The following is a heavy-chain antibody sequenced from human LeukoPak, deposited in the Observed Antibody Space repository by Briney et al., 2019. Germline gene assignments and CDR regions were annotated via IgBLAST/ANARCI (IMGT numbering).Heavy chain of an antibody. CDR3: ARGQNYYDGGGYSLDAFDI. Sequence: KASETLSLTCTVSGGSISSYYWNWIRQPPGKGLEWIGYIYYSGSTNYNPSLKSRVTISEDTSKKQISLELSSVTAADTAVYFCARGQNYYDGGGYSLDAFDIWGQGTLVTVSS. J-gene: IGHJ3*02. CDR2: IYYSGST. D-gene: IGHD3-22*01. V-gene: IGHV4-59*01. CDR1: GGSISSYY.